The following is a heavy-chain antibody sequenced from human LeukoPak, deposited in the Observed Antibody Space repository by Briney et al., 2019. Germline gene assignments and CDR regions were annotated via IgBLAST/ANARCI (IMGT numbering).Heavy chain of an antibody. J-gene: IGHJ4*02. CDR1: GFRFSSYE. CDR3: VRGDRYFFDY. D-gene: IGHD1-14*01. CDR2: IGNTGRTI. Sequence: GGSLRLSCAASGFRFSSYEMNWVRQAPGRGLEWVSYIGNTGRTIYYVDSVKGRFTVSRDNAKNSLYLQMNSLRAEDTAIYYCVRGDRYFFDYWGQGTLVAVSS. V-gene: IGHV3-48*03.